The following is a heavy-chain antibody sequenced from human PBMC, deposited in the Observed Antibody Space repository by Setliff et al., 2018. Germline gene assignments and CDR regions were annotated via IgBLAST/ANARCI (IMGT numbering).Heavy chain of an antibody. J-gene: IGHJ5*02. CDR1: GFTFSRFS. CDR3: ARAPSSSSASWFDP. D-gene: IGHD6-6*01. Sequence: PGGSLRLSCAASGFTFSRFSLHWVRQAPGKGLEWVAVVSYDGNVEYYADSVKGRFTISKDNARNTLSLQMNSLRPDDAAVYYCARAPSSSSASWFDPWGQGTLVTVSS. CDR2: VSYDGNVE. V-gene: IGHV3-30*03.